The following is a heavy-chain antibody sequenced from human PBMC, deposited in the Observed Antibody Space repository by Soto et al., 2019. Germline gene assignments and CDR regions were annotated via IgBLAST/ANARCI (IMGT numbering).Heavy chain of an antibody. J-gene: IGHJ4*02. D-gene: IGHD3-22*01. CDR2: IDPSDSYT. CDR3: AITYYYDSSGYWDN. V-gene: IGHV5-10-1*01. Sequence: PGVSLKISCKGSGYSFTSYWISWVRQMPGKGLEWMGRIDPSDSYTNYSPSFQGHVTISADKSISTAYLQWSSLKASDTAMYYCAITYYYDSSGYWDNWGQGTLVTVSS. CDR1: GYSFTSYW.